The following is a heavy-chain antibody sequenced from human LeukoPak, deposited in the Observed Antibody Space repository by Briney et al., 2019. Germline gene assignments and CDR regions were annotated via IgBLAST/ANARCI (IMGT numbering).Heavy chain of an antibody. CDR3: AREVGRYSDSGEWFDP. D-gene: IGHD3-10*01. Sequence: ASVKVSCKASGYSFTVYYMHWVRQAPGQGLEWMGWINPNSGGTNYAQKFQGRVTMTRDTSISTAYMELRRLRSDGTAVYYCAREVGRYSDSGEWFDPWGQGTLVTVSS. V-gene: IGHV1-2*02. CDR1: GYSFTVYY. J-gene: IGHJ5*02. CDR2: INPNSGGT.